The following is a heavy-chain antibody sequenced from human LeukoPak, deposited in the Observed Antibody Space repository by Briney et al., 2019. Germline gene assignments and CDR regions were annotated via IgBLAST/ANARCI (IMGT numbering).Heavy chain of an antibody. V-gene: IGHV3-48*01. CDR1: GITFSSYS. CDR3: ARVRGGSGSSYAADAFDI. J-gene: IGHJ3*02. CDR2: ISSSSNTI. D-gene: IGHD1-26*01. Sequence: GGSLRLSCAASGITFSSYSMNWVRQAPGKGLEWVSYISSSSNTIYYADSVKGRFTISRDNAKNSLYLQMNSLRAEDTAVYYCARVRGGSGSSYAADAFDIWGQGTMVTVSS.